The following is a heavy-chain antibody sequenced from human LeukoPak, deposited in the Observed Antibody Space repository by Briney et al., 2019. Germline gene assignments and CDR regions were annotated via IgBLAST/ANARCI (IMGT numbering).Heavy chain of an antibody. Sequence: ASVKVSCKASGYTFTSYGISWVRQAPGQGLEWMGGIIPIFGTANYAQKFQGRVTITADKSTSTAYMELSSLRSEDTAVYYCASNYYDSSGYDYVEYYFDYWGQGTLVTVSS. CDR3: ASNYYDSSGYDYVEYYFDY. J-gene: IGHJ4*02. CDR2: IIPIFGTA. D-gene: IGHD3-22*01. CDR1: GYTFTSYG. V-gene: IGHV1-69*06.